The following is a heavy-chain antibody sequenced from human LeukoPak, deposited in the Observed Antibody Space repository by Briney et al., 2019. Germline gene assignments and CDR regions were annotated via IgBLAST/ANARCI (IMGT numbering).Heavy chain of an antibody. V-gene: IGHV1-18*01. CDR2: ISAYNGNT. CDR1: GYTFTSYG. CDR3: ARVPGLRPNDGDVDTTMVLYYYYGMDV. J-gene: IGHJ6*02. Sequence: ASVKVSCKASGYTFTSYGISWVRQAPGQGLEWMGWISAYNGNTNYAQKLQGRVTMTTDTSTSTAYMELRSLRSDDTAVYYCARVPGLRPNDGDVDTTMVLYYYYGMDVWGQGTTVTVSS. D-gene: IGHD5-18*01.